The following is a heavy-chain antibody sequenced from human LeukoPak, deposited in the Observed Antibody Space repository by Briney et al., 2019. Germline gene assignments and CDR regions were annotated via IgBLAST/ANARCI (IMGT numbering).Heavy chain of an antibody. CDR1: GGSISSSSYY. D-gene: IGHD1-26*01. Sequence: KPSETLSLTCTVSGGSISSSSYYWGWIRQPPGKGLEWIGSIYYSGSTYYNPSLKSRVTISVDTSKNQFSLKLSSVTAADTAVYYCARHATPREGASSYVDAFHIWGQGTMVTVPS. CDR3: ARHATPREGASSYVDAFHI. J-gene: IGHJ3*02. V-gene: IGHV4-39*01. CDR2: IYYSGST.